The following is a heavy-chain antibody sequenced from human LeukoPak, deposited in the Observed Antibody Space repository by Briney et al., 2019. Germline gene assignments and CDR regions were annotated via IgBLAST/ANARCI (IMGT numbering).Heavy chain of an antibody. D-gene: IGHD4-17*01. CDR2: IHYSGST. Sequence: SETLSLTCTVSGGSITNFYWSWIRQPPGKGLEWIGYIHYSGSTDYNAPLKSRVTMSGDASKNQFSLKLSSVTAADTGVYYCARHRRGDPDAYDIWGQGTMVTVSS. J-gene: IGHJ3*02. CDR3: ARHRRGDPDAYDI. V-gene: IGHV4-59*08. CDR1: GGSITNFY.